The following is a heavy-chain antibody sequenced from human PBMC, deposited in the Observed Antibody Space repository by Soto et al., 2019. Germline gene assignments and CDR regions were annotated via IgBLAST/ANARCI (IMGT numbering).Heavy chain of an antibody. D-gene: IGHD6-19*01. CDR3: PGIAVARYYYYGMDV. CDR2: IDPSDSYT. Sequence: QMPGKGLEWMGRIDPSDSYTNYSPSFQGHVTISADKSISTAYLQWSSLKASHTAMYYCPGIAVARYYYYGMDVPANRTTVPVAS. J-gene: IGHJ6*04. V-gene: IGHV5-10-1*01.